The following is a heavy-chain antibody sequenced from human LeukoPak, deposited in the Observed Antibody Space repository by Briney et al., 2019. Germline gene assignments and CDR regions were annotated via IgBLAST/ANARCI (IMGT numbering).Heavy chain of an antibody. V-gene: IGHV1-24*01. CDR3: ATDLGSKYYYDSSGSGDY. CDR1: GYTLTELS. Sequence: ASVKVSCKVSGYTLTELSMHWVRQAPGEGLEWMGGFDPEDGETIYAQKFQGRVTMTEDTSTDTAYMELSSLRSEDTAVYYCATDLGSKYYYDSSGSGDYWGQGTLVTVSS. D-gene: IGHD3-22*01. CDR2: FDPEDGET. J-gene: IGHJ4*02.